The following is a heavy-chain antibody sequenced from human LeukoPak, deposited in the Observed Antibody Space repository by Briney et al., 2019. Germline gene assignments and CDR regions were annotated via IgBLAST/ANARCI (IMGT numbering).Heavy chain of an antibody. Sequence: SETLSLTCTVSGGSISSYYWSWIRQPPGKGLEWIEYIYYSGSTNYNPSLKSRVTISVDTSKNQFSLKLSSVTAADTAVYYCARVLYSYGSIETYYFDYWGQGTLVTVSS. J-gene: IGHJ4*02. CDR2: IYYSGST. CDR1: GGSISSYY. V-gene: IGHV4-59*01. D-gene: IGHD5-18*01. CDR3: ARVLYSYGSIETYYFDY.